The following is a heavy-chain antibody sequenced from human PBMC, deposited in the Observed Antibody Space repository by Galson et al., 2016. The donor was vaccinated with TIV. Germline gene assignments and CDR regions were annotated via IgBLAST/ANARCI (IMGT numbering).Heavy chain of an antibody. CDR2: ISYDEKYK. D-gene: IGHD4-17*01. Sequence: SLRLSCAASGFTFSSHGIHWVRQAPGKGLEWVAVISYDEKYKHYADSVKGRFTISRDNSKNMAYLQMNSLRPEDTAVYFCAKDPRIYGDYLLAYFDCWGQGILVTVSS. CDR3: AKDPRIYGDYLLAYFDC. J-gene: IGHJ4*02. V-gene: IGHV3-30*18. CDR1: GFTFSSHG.